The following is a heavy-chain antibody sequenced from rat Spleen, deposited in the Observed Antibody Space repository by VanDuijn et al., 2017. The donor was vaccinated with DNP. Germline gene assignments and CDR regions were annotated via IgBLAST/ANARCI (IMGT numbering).Heavy chain of an antibody. CDR2: IWASGNT. Sequence: QVQLEESGPGLMLPSETLSLTCTVSGFSLTSDGVGWVRQPLGKGLVWMGTIWASGNTNYNSAVQSRLSISRDTSKSQVFFKMNSLQPEDTGTYYCARVPYGGSYFDYWGQGVMVTVSS. CDR1: GFSLTSDG. CDR3: ARVPYGGSYFDY. D-gene: IGHD1-11*01. V-gene: IGHV2-72*01. J-gene: IGHJ2*01.